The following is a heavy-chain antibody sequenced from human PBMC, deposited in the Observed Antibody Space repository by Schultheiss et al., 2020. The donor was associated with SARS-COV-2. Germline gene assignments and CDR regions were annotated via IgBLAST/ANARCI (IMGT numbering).Heavy chain of an antibody. CDR3: AREQFLEWSHPRPYGMDV. CDR1: GYTFTSYD. CDR2: LNPASGGT. D-gene: IGHD3-3*01. V-gene: IGHV1-2*06. J-gene: IGHJ6*02. Sequence: ASVKVSCKASGYTFTSYDINWVRQAPGQGLEWMGRLNPASGGTQYAQKFQGRVTMTADTSIGTAYMGLSRLTSDDTALYYCAREQFLEWSHPRPYGMDVWGQGTTVTVSS.